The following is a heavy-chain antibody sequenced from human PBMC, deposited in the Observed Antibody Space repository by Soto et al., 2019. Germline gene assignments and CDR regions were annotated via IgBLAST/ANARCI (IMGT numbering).Heavy chain of an antibody. J-gene: IGHJ4*02. D-gene: IGHD3-22*01. CDR3: ASMYYYDTSGSGPL. CDR1: GGSFSGYY. CDR2: INHSGST. V-gene: IGHV4-34*01. Sequence: PSETLSLTCAVYGGSFSGYYWSWIRQPPGKGLEWIGEINHSGSTNYNPSLKSRVTISVDTSKNQFSLKLSSATAADTAVYYCASMYYYDTSGSGPLWGQGTLVTVSS.